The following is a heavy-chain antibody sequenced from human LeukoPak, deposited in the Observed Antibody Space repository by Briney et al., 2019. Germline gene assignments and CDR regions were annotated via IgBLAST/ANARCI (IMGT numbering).Heavy chain of an antibody. V-gene: IGHV3-23*01. CDR3: AKAPTAYYYGSGSYSYFDY. Sequence: PGGSLRLSCATSGFTFSRYAMQWVRQAPGKGLEWVSAISGSGGSTYYADSVKGRFTISRDNSKNTLYLQMNSLRAEDTAVYYCAKAPTAYYYGSGSYSYFDYWGQGTLVTVSS. J-gene: IGHJ4*02. CDR1: GFTFSRYA. CDR2: ISGSGGST. D-gene: IGHD3-10*01.